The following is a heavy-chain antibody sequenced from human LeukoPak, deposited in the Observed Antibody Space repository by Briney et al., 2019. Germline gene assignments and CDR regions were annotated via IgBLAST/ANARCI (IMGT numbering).Heavy chain of an antibody. Sequence: SETLSLTCTVSGGSISSYYWSWIRQPPEKGLEWIGYIYYSGSTNYNPSLKSRVTISVDTSKNQFSLKLSSVTAADTAVYYCARSLFYGDYGYYFDYWGQGTLVTVSS. J-gene: IGHJ4*02. CDR2: IYYSGST. V-gene: IGHV4-59*01. CDR3: ARSLFYGDYGYYFDY. CDR1: GGSISSYY. D-gene: IGHD4-17*01.